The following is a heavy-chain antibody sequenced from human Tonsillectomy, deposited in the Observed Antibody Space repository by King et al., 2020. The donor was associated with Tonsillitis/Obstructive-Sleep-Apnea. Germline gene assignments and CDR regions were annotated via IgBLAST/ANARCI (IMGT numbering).Heavy chain of an antibody. CDR1: GFTFSSYE. CDR2: ISSSGTKI. D-gene: IGHD5-24*01. Sequence: EVQLVESGGGLVQPGGSLRLSCAASGFTFSSYEMNWVRQAPGKGLEWVSYISSSGTKIYYADSVKGRFTISRDNAKNSLYLQMNSLRVEDTAVYYCARDRDNDGLNDAFDIWGQGTMVTVSS. CDR3: ARDRDNDGLNDAFDI. V-gene: IGHV3-48*03. J-gene: IGHJ3*02.